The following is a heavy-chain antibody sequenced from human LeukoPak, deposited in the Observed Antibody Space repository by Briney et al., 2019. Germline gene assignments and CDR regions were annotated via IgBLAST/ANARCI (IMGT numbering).Heavy chain of an antibody. V-gene: IGHV3-23*01. CDR3: AKDRADNGDRLRFDP. J-gene: IGHJ5*02. D-gene: IGHD4-17*01. CDR1: GFSLSTYA. Sequence: PGGCLRLSCAASGFSLSTYAMSWVRQAPGKGPEWVSAISGAGGRTYYADSVKGRFTISRDNSKNTLYLQMDSLRAEDTAVYYCAKDRADNGDRLRFDPWGQGTLVTVSS. CDR2: ISGAGGRT.